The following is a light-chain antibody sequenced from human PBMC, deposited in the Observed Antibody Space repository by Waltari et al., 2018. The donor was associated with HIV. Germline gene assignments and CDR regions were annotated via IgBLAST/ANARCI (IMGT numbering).Light chain of an antibody. Sequence: IVMTQSPVSLSVTPGQPASIPCTSSQSLLHGDGKTYLYWYRQKPGQPPQLLIYEVSSRFSRVPDRFSGGGSGTDFSLTISRVEAEDVGIYYCMQSVQLPLTFGGGTKVEIK. J-gene: IGKJ4*01. CDR2: EVS. CDR3: MQSVQLPLT. V-gene: IGKV2D-29*01. CDR1: QSLLHGDGKTY.